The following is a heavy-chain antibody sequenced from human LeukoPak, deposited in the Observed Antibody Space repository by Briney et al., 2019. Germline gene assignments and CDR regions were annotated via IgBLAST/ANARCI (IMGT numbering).Heavy chain of an antibody. Sequence: QPGRSLRLSCAASGFTFDDYAMHWVRQAPGKGLEWVPGISWNSGSIGYADSVKGRFTISRDNAKNSLYLQMNSLRAEDTALYYCAKANYYDSSGYYYYFDYWGQGTLVTVSS. CDR1: GFTFDDYA. V-gene: IGHV3-9*01. CDR2: ISWNSGSI. J-gene: IGHJ4*02. D-gene: IGHD3-22*01. CDR3: AKANYYDSSGYYYYFDY.